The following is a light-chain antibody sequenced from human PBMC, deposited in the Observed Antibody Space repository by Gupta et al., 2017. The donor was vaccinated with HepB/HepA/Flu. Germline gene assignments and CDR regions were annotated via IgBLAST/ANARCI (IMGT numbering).Light chain of an antibody. CDR2: DNN. J-gene: IGLJ2*01. Sequence: QSPLTQSPSVSAAPGQSVTISCSGSASTIGYNFIYWYRQFPGTAPKLLIYDNNKRASGIPDRFSASKSGTSATLEINGLQPGDEADYYCGTWDASLSLGIFGGGTKVTVL. CDR1: ASTIGYNF. V-gene: IGLV1-51*01. CDR3: GTWDASLSLGI.